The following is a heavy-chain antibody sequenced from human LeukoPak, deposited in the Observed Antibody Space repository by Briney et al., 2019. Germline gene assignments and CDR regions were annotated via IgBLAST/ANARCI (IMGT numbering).Heavy chain of an antibody. CDR2: IYPGDSDT. Sequence: GESLKISCKGSGSSFTSYWIGWVRQMPGKGLEWMGIIYPGDSDTRYSPSFQGQVTISADKSISTAYLQWSSLKASDTAMYYCARAGYSSSWYRYYYYGMDVWGQGTTVTVSS. CDR3: ARAGYSSSWYRYYYYGMDV. V-gene: IGHV5-51*01. J-gene: IGHJ6*02. D-gene: IGHD6-13*01. CDR1: GSSFTSYW.